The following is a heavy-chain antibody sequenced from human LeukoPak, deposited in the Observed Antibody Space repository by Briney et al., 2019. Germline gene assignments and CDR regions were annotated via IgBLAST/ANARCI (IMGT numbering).Heavy chain of an antibody. V-gene: IGHV1-46*01. Sequence: GASVKVSCKASGYTFTSYYMHWVRQAPGQGLEWMGIINPSGGSTSYAQKFQGRVTMTRDTSTSTVYMELSSLRSEDTAVYYCARDSTARYYYDSSGYSIWDYWGQGTLVTVSS. D-gene: IGHD3-22*01. CDR1: GYTFTSYY. CDR2: INPSGGST. CDR3: ARDSTARYYYDSSGYSIWDY. J-gene: IGHJ4*02.